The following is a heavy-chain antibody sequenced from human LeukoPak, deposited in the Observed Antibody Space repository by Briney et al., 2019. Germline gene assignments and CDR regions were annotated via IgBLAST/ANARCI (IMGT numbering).Heavy chain of an antibody. Sequence: GASVKVSCKASGYTFTSYDINWVRQATGQGLEWMGWMNPNSGNTGYAQKFQGRVTMTRNTSISTAYMELSSLRSEDTAVYYCARQSIALMVYALDYWGQGTLVTVSS. CDR1: GYTFTSYD. D-gene: IGHD2-8*01. V-gene: IGHV1-8*01. CDR2: MNPNSGNT. CDR3: ARQSIALMVYALDY. J-gene: IGHJ4*02.